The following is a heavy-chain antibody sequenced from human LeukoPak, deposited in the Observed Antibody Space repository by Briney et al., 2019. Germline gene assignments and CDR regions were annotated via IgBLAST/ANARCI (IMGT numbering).Heavy chain of an antibody. CDR1: GGSISSSNW. V-gene: IGHV4-4*02. Sequence: SETLSLTCAVSGGSISSSNWWSWVRQPPGKGLEWIGEINHSGSTNYNPSLKSRVTISVDTSRNQFSLKLSSVTAADTAVYYCARSLYELLWFGENGYWGQGTLVTVSS. D-gene: IGHD3-10*01. CDR2: INHSGST. J-gene: IGHJ4*02. CDR3: ARSLYELLWFGENGY.